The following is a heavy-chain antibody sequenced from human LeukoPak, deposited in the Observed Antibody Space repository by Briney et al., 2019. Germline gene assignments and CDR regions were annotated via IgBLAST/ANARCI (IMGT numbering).Heavy chain of an antibody. V-gene: IGHV2-70*04. J-gene: IGHJ3*02. D-gene: IGHD3-10*01. CDR3: ARMGSGNYVFDI. CDR2: IDWDDDK. CDR1: GFSLRTSGMR. Sequence: SGPALVKPTQTLTLTCTFSGFSLRTSGMRVSWIRQPPGKALEWLARIDWDDDKFYGTSLKTRLTISKDTSKNQVVPTMTNMDPVDTATYYCARMGSGNYVFDIWGQGTMVTVSS.